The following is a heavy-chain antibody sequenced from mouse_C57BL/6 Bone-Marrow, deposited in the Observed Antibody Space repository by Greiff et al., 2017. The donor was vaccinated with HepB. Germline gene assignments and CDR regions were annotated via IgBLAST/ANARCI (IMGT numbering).Heavy chain of an antibody. Sequence: QVQLKQSGPELVKPGASVKISCKASGYAFSSSWMNWVKQRPGKGLEWIGRIYPGDGDTNYNGKFKGKATLTADKSSSTAYMQLSSLTSEDSAVYFCARVIYYGFAYWGQGTLVTVSA. CDR1: GYAFSSSW. D-gene: IGHD2-1*01. V-gene: IGHV1-82*01. J-gene: IGHJ3*01. CDR3: ARVIYYGFAY. CDR2: IYPGDGDT.